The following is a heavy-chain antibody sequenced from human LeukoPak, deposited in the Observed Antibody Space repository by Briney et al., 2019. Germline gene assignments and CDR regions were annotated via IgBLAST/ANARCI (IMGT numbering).Heavy chain of an antibody. V-gene: IGHV4-34*01. D-gene: IGHD3-10*01. Sequence: SETLSLTCAVYGGSFSGYYWSWIRQPPGKGLEWIGEINHSGSTNYNPSLKSRVTISVDRSKNQFSLKLSSVTAADTAVYCCASHYYGSGSYYNYDGGYDYWGQGTLVTVSS. CDR3: ASHYYGSGSYYNYDGGYDY. CDR1: GGSFSGYY. CDR2: INHSGST. J-gene: IGHJ4*02.